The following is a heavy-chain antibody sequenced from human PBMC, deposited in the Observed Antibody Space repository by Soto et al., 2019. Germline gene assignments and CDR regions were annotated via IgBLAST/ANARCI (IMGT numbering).Heavy chain of an antibody. J-gene: IGHJ6*02. D-gene: IGHD3-10*01. CDR2: LSSDSNYT. CDR3: ARDSTGSGLDYGMDV. CDR1: GFTFNDHY. Sequence: QVQLVESGGGLVKPGGSLRLSCAASGFTFNDHYMTWIRQAPGKGLEWVSFLSSDSNYTNSADSVKGRFTISRDNDKNLLYLQMSRLRVEDTAVYYCARDSTGSGLDYGMDVWGQGTPVAVSS. V-gene: IGHV3-11*06.